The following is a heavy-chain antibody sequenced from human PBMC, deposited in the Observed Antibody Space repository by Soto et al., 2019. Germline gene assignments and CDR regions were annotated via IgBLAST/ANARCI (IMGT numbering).Heavy chain of an antibody. CDR1: GFTFSSYS. J-gene: IGHJ4*02. V-gene: IGHV3-21*01. D-gene: IGHD3-22*01. CDR2: ISSSSSYI. CDR3: AREGNYYDSSGYYSLDY. Sequence: EVQLVESGGGLVKPGGSLRLSCAASGFTFSSYSMNWVRQAPGKGLEWVSSISSSSSYIYYADSVKGRFTISRDNAKNSLYLQMNSLRAEDTAVYYCAREGNYYDSSGYYSLDYWGQGTLVTVSS.